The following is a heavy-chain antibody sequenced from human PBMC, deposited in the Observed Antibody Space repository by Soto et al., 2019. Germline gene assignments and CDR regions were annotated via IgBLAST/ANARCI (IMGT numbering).Heavy chain of an antibody. CDR2: IHPGDSDI. V-gene: IGHV5-51*01. D-gene: IGHD3-16*01. J-gene: IGHJ4*02. Sequence: GESLKISCKGSGYXFTTYWIGWVRQMPGKGLEWMGLIHPGDSDIRYSPSFQGQVTISADKSISTAYLQWNDLKASDTAMYYCARSSHGYAYDYWGLGTLVTVSS. CDR3: ARSSHGYAYDY. CDR1: GYXFTTYW.